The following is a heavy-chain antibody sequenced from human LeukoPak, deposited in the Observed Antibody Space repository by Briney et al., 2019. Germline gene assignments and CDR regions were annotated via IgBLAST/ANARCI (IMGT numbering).Heavy chain of an antibody. CDR1: GDTFTGSF. CDR2: ISSNTGGT. Sequence: ASVKVSCKTSGDTFTGSFIHWMRHAPGQGLEWMGWISSNTGGTLFAQKFQGRLTMTRDTSISTAYMELSSLRSDDTAVYYCARADPVSYLGQGTQVTVSS. CDR3: ARADPVSY. V-gene: IGHV1-2*02. J-gene: IGHJ4*02.